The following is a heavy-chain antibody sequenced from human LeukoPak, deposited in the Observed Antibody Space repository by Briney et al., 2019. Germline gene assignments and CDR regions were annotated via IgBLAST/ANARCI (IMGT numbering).Heavy chain of an antibody. D-gene: IGHD6-19*01. J-gene: IGHJ4*02. Sequence: GRSLRLSCAASGFTFSSYAMHWVRQAPGKGLEWVANIKQDGSEKYYVDSVKGRFTISRDNAKNSLYLQMNSLRAEDTAVYYCARDPTVAGYSSGWVDYWGQGTLVTVSS. CDR1: GFTFSSYA. CDR2: IKQDGSEK. CDR3: ARDPTVAGYSSGWVDY. V-gene: IGHV3-7*01.